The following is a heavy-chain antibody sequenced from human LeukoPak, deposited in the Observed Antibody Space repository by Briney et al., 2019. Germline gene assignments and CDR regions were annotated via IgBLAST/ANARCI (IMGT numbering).Heavy chain of an antibody. CDR3: ARTVGANDAFDI. D-gene: IGHD1-26*01. V-gene: IGHV4-30-4*01. Sequence: SETLSLTCTVSGGSISSGDYYWSWIRQPPGKGLEWIGYIYYSGSTYYNPSLKSRVTISVDTSKNLFSLKLSSVTAADTAVYYCARTVGANDAFDIWGQGTMVTVSS. CDR2: IYYSGST. CDR1: GGSISSGDYY. J-gene: IGHJ3*02.